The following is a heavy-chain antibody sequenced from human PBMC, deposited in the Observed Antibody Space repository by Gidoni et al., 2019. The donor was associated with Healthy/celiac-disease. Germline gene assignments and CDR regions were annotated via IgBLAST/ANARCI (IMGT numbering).Heavy chain of an antibody. V-gene: IGHV3-21*01. D-gene: IGHD2-8*01. Sequence: EVQLVESGGGLVKPGGSLRLSCAASGFTFRTYSMNWVRQAPGKGLEWVSSISSSSSYIYYADSVKGRFTISRDNAKNSLYLQMNSLRAEDTAVYYCARDIVLMVYPLDAFDIWGQGTMVTVSS. CDR3: ARDIVLMVYPLDAFDI. CDR2: ISSSSSYI. J-gene: IGHJ3*02. CDR1: GFTFRTYS.